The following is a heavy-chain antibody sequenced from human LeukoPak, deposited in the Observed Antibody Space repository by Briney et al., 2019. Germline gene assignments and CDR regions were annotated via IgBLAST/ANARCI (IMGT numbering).Heavy chain of an antibody. J-gene: IGHJ3*02. CDR2: IHYSGST. CDR1: DGSISTYY. Sequence: KPSETLSLTCSVSDGSISTYYWSWIRQPPGKGLEWIGNIHYSGSTNYNPSLKSRLTILVDTSKNQFSLKLSSVTVADTAVCYCARVFEVGASIIYAFDIWGQGTMVTVSS. V-gene: IGHV4-59*01. CDR3: ARVFEVGASIIYAFDI. D-gene: IGHD1-26*01.